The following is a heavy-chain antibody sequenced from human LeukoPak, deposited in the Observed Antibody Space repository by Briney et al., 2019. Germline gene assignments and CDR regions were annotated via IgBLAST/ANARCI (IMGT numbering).Heavy chain of an antibody. CDR2: INSDGSST. CDR3: ARGLRYFDWLFPPDAFDI. CDR1: GFTFSSYW. V-gene: IGHV3-74*01. D-gene: IGHD3-9*01. J-gene: IGHJ3*02. Sequence: GSLRLSCAASGFTFSSYWMHWVRQAPGKGLVWVSRINSDGSSTSYADSVKGRFTISRDNAKNTLYLQMNSLRAEDTAVYYCARGLRYFDWLFPPDAFDIWGQGTMVTVSS.